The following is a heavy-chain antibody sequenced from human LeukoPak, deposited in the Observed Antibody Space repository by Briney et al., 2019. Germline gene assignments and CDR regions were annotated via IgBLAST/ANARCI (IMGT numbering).Heavy chain of an antibody. D-gene: IGHD2-8*02. CDR2: IYTSGST. J-gene: IGHJ3*02. CDR1: GGSISSYF. V-gene: IGHV4-4*07. Sequence: SETPSLTCSVSGGSISSYFWAWIRQSAGQGLEWIGRIYTSGSTNYNPSLKGRVTMSQDTSTNQVSLKLTSVTAADTAVYYCARFTGGTVAFDIWGQGTLVVVSS. CDR3: ARFTGGTVAFDI.